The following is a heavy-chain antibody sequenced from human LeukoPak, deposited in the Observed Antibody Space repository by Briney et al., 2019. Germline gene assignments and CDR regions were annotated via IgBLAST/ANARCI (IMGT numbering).Heavy chain of an antibody. Sequence: GGSLRLSCAASGFTFSNNGMNWVRQAPGKGPECLSYISGGSDTIYYADSVKGRFTISRDNAKSSLYLQMNSLRDEDTAVYHCATNPHSGNWGWGRGTMVTVSS. D-gene: IGHD7-27*01. CDR2: ISGGSDTI. J-gene: IGHJ3*01. V-gene: IGHV3-48*02. CDR3: ATNPHSGNWG. CDR1: GFTFSNNG.